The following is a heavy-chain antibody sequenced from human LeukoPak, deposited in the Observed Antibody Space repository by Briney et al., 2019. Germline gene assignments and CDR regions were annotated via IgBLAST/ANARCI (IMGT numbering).Heavy chain of an antibody. D-gene: IGHD3-16*01. CDR1: GFTFSSYI. V-gene: IGHV3-48*04. CDR2: IHSSSSST. Sequence: PGGSLRLSCAASGFTFSSYIMNWVRQAPGKGLEWISYIHSSSSSTYYADSVKGRFAISRDNAKNSLYLQMNSLRGEDTAVYYCARGGANRFDYWGLGTLVTISS. CDR3: ARGGANRFDY. J-gene: IGHJ4*02.